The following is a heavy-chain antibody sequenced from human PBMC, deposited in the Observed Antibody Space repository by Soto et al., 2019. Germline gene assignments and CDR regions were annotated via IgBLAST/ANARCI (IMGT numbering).Heavy chain of an antibody. V-gene: IGHV3-7*01. D-gene: IGHD5-18*01. CDR3: ARGDTPMITGMDSFDI. CDR2: ITQDGTEK. J-gene: IGHJ3*02. Sequence: EGSLRLSCAASGFTFSRYWMNWVRQAPGKGLEWVANITQDGTEKNYVDSVKGRFTISRDNARNSLYLQMDSLRAEDTAVYFCARGDTPMITGMDSFDICRKGTMVTVSS. CDR1: GFTFSRYW.